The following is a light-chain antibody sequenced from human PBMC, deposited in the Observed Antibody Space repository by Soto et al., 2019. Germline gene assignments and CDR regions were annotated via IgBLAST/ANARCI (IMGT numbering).Light chain of an antibody. J-gene: IGLJ3*02. CDR3: QTWGTGIRV. CDR2: LDSDGSH. CDR1: SGHSSYA. Sequence: QLVLTQSPSASASLGASVKLTCTLSSGHSSYAIAWHRQQPERGPRYLMKLDSDGSHYKGDGIPDRFSGSSSGAERYLTISSLQSEDEADYSCQTWGTGIRVFGGGTKVTVL. V-gene: IGLV4-69*01.